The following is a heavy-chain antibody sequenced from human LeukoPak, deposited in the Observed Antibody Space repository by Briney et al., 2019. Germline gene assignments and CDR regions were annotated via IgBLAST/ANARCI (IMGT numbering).Heavy chain of an antibody. J-gene: IGHJ6*03. CDR3: AKDSGGYYYYYMDV. D-gene: IGHD3-16*01. V-gene: IGHV3-9*01. CDR2: ISWNSGSI. CDR1: GFTFDDYA. Sequence: SLRLSCAASGFTFDDYAMHWVRQAPGKGLEWVSGISWNSGSIGYADSVKGRFTISRDNAKNSLYLQMNSLRAEDTALYYCAKDSGGYYYYYMDVWGKGTTVTVSS.